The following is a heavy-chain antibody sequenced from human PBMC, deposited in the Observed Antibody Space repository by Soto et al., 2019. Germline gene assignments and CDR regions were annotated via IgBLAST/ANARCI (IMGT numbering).Heavy chain of an antibody. CDR2: IYYSGRT. J-gene: IGHJ4*02. CDR3: ARQRTTVVTQAYFDH. V-gene: IGHV4-39*01. CDR1: GESISSSSYY. Sequence: SETLSLTCIVSGESISSSSYYWGWIRQPPGKGLEWIGSIYYSGRTYYNPSFKSRVTISIDTSKNQFSLKLSSVTATDTAVYYCARQRTTVVTQAYFDHWGQGALVTV. D-gene: IGHD2-21*02.